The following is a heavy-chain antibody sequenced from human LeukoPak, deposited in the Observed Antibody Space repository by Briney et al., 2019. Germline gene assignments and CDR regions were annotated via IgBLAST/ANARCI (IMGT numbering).Heavy chain of an antibody. CDR2: IRYDGSNK. D-gene: IGHD1-26*01. V-gene: IGHV3-30*02. Sequence: QPGGSLRLSCGASGFTFSSYGMHWVRQAPGKGLEWVAFIRYDGSNKYYADSVKGRFTISRDNSKNTLYLQMNSLRAEDTAVYYCAKDRSIGTYYTFDHWGQGTLVTVSS. CDR1: GFTFSSYG. CDR3: AKDRSIGTYYTFDH. J-gene: IGHJ4*02.